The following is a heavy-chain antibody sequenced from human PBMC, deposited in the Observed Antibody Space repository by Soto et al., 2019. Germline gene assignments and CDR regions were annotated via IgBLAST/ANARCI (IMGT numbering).Heavy chain of an antibody. CDR2: INPTSGGT. D-gene: IGHD2-2*01. V-gene: IGHV1-2*02. CDR3: ARGYCSSSRCSHYFDY. Sequence: ASVKVSCKASGYTFPGSYMHWVRQAPGQGLEWMALINPTSGGTNYAQKFQGRVTMTWDTSISTAYMELSRLRSDDTAIYYCARGYCSSSRCSHYFDYWGQGTLVTVSS. J-gene: IGHJ4*02. CDR1: GYTFPGSY.